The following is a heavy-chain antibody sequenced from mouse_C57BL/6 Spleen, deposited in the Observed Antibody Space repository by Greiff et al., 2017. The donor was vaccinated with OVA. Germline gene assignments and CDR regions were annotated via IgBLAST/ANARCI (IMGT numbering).Heavy chain of an antibody. J-gene: IGHJ1*03. CDR3: ARVRTWYFDV. CDR2: ISDGGSYT. V-gene: IGHV5-4*01. Sequence: EVQGVESGGGLVKPGGSLKLSCAASGFTFSSYAMSWVRQTPEKRLEWVATISDGGSYTYYPDNVQGRFTISRDNAKNNLYLQMSHLKSDDTAMYYCARVRTWYFDVWGTGTTVTVSS. CDR1: GFTFSSYA.